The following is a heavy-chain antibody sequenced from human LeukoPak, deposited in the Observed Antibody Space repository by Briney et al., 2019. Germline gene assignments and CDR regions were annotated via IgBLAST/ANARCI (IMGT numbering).Heavy chain of an antibody. J-gene: IGHJ3*02. Sequence: GGSLRLSCAGSGFTFSRYWINWVRQAPGQGLEWVANIHEDGSDKYYVESVKGRFTISRDNAKNSVYLQMSGLRAEDTAVYYCARNLRLHTPRTFDIWGQGTMVTVSS. CDR1: GFTFSRYW. CDR3: ARNLRLHTPRTFDI. D-gene: IGHD4-11*01. V-gene: IGHV3-7*05. CDR2: IHEDGSDK.